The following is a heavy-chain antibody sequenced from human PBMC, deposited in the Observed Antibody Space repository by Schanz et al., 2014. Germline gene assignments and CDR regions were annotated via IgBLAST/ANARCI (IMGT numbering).Heavy chain of an antibody. CDR1: GFTFSNYG. D-gene: IGHD3-16*01. Sequence: QVQLVESGGGLVKPGGSLRLSCAASGFTFSNYGLHWVRQAPGKGLEWVTVISYDGNTKYHADSVKGRFSISRDSSKNTLYLQMNSLRGEDTAVYYCTRDRGALINHNDALDLWGQGTMVSVSS. V-gene: IGHV3-30*03. J-gene: IGHJ3*01. CDR2: ISYDGNTK. CDR3: TRDRGALINHNDALDL.